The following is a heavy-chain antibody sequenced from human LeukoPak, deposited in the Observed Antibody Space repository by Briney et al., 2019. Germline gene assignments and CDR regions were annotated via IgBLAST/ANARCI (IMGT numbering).Heavy chain of an antibody. CDR2: IRYDGSNK. CDR1: GFIFSSYG. J-gene: IGHJ6*03. D-gene: IGHD2-2*01. Sequence: PGGSLRLSCAASGFIFSSYGIHWVRQPPGKGLEWVAFIRYDGSNKYYADSVKGRFTISRDDSKSTVYLQMNSLRAEDTAIYYCAKEPGAGVPGYYMGVWGKGTTVTVSS. V-gene: IGHV3-30*02. CDR3: AKEPGAGVPGYYMGV.